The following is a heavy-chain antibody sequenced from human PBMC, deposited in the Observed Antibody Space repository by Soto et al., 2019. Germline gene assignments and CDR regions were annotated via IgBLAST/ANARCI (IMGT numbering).Heavy chain of an antibody. V-gene: IGHV3-53*01. CDR2: IYSGGST. D-gene: IGHD6-6*01. Sequence: VGSLRLSCAASGFTVSSNYMSWVRQAPGKGLEWVSVIYSGGSTYYADSVKGRFTISRDNSKNTLYLQMNSLRAEDTAVYYCARDRLGRSSSSYAYYYYGMDVWGQGTTVTVS. CDR3: ARDRLGRSSSSYAYYYYGMDV. CDR1: GFTVSSNY. J-gene: IGHJ6*02.